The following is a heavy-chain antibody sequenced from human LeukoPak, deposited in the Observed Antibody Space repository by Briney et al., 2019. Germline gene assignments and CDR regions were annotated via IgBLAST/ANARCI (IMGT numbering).Heavy chain of an antibody. Sequence: GGSLRLSCAASGFTFSGYWMHWVRRVPGKGLVWVSRINDDGRYTVYADSVKGRFTISRDNAKNSLYLQMNSLRAEDTAVYYCAELGITMIGGVWGKGTTVTISS. V-gene: IGHV3-74*01. CDR3: AELGITMIGGV. J-gene: IGHJ6*04. CDR2: INDDGRYT. CDR1: GFTFSGYW. D-gene: IGHD3-10*02.